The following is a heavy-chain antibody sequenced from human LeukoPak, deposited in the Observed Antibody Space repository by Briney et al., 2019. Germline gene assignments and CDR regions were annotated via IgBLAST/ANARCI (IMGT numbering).Heavy chain of an antibody. J-gene: IGHJ4*02. V-gene: IGHV4-59*01. D-gene: IGHD3-22*01. Sequence: ASETLSLTCTVSGGSISNYYWSWIRQPPGKGPEWIGYIHSSGNTNYNPSLESRVTISVDTSKNQFSLRLSSVTAADAAVYYCARSRDFNDRGGFDSWGQGTQVTVSS. CDR1: GGSISNYY. CDR2: IHSSGNT. CDR3: ARSRDFNDRGGFDS.